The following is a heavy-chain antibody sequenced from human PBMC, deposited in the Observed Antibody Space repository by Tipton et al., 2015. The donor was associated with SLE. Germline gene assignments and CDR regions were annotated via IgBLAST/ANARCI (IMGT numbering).Heavy chain of an antibody. J-gene: IGHJ3*02. V-gene: IGHV4-59*01. D-gene: IGHD3-22*01. CDR3: ARDLVGSSGDAFDI. Sequence: TLSHTCTFSGGSISSYYWSWIRQPPGKGLEWIGYIYYSGSTNYNPSLKSRVTISVDTSKNQFSLKLTSVTAADTAVYYCARDLVGSSGDAFDIWGQGTMVTVSS. CDR1: GGSISSYY. CDR2: IYYSGST.